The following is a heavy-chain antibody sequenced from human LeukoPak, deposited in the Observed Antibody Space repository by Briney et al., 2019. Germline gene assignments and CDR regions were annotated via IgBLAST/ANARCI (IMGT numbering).Heavy chain of an antibody. D-gene: IGHD5-24*01. CDR2: FYYSGST. CDR1: XGSIRTYY. V-gene: IGHV4-59*08. J-gene: IGHJ4*02. CDR3: ARHRGDAYTPFYFDQ. Sequence: SXXLSLTCXVSXGSIRTYYWSWIRQTPGKGLEWIGYFYYSGSTNDNPSLKSRVTISVDTSKNQFSLKLTSVTAADTALYYCARHRGDAYTPFYFDQWGLGTLVTVSS.